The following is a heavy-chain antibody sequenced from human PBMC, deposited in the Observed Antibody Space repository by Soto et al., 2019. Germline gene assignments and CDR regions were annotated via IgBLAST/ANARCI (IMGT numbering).Heavy chain of an antibody. J-gene: IGHJ6*02. CDR1: GYTFTGYY. Sequence: ASVKVSCKASGYTFTGYYMHWVRQAPGQGLEWMGWINPNSGGTNYAQKFQGRVTMTRDTSISTEYMELSRLRSDDTAVYYCARTYNWNPYYGMDVSGPGTAVTVSS. V-gene: IGHV1-2*02. D-gene: IGHD1-20*01. CDR2: INPNSGGT. CDR3: ARTYNWNPYYGMDV.